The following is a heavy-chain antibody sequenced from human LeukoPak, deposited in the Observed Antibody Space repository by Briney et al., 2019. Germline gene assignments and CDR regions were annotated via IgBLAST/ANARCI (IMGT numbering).Heavy chain of an antibody. Sequence: NPGGSLRLSCTTSGFTFGDYAMNWIRQAPGKGLEWVALARSKAYGETTEYAASVAGRFSIPRDDSRSTAYLLMNSLKTEDTAFYFCVRGQTVVGAKYYFDYWDQGTLVTVSS. CDR2: ARSKAYGETT. D-gene: IGHD4/OR15-4a*01. V-gene: IGHV3-49*05. CDR1: GFTFGDYA. J-gene: IGHJ4*02. CDR3: VRGQTVVGAKYYFDY.